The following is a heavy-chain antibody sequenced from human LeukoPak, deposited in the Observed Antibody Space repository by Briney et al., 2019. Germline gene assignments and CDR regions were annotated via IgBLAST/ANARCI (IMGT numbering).Heavy chain of an antibody. CDR1: GFTVSSNY. CDR2: IYSGGST. CDR3: ARGTLRKQYFQH. Sequence: GGSLTLSCAASGFTVSSNYMSWVRQAPGKGLEWVSVIYSGGSTYYADSVKGRFTISRDNSKNTLYLQMNSLRAEDTAVYYCARGTLRKQYFQHWGQGTLVTVSS. D-gene: IGHD3/OR15-3a*01. V-gene: IGHV3-66*01. J-gene: IGHJ1*01.